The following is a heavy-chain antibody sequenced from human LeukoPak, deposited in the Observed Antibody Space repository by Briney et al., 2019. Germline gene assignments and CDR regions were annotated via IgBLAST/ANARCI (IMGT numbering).Heavy chain of an antibody. CDR1: GGSISSYY. V-gene: IGHV4-34*01. CDR3: ARGQYDFWHWFDP. Sequence: SETLSLTCTVSGGSISSYYWSWIRQPPGKGLEWIGEINHSGSTNYNPSLKSRVTISVDTSKNQFSLKLSSVTAADTAVYYCARGQYDFWHWFDPWGQGTLVTVSS. D-gene: IGHD3-3*01. CDR2: INHSGST. J-gene: IGHJ5*02.